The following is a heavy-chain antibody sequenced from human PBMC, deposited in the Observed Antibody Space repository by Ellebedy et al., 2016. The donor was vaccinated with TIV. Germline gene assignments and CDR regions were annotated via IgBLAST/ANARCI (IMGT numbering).Heavy chain of an antibody. D-gene: IGHD4-17*01. CDR2: ITGSGVST. CDR1: GFSFSRYA. V-gene: IGHV3-23*01. J-gene: IGHJ4*02. CDR3: ARAGSWTVTLDY. Sequence: GESLKISCAASGFSFSRYAMTWVRQAPGKGLEWVSGITGSGVSTYYADSVKGRFTISRDSSKNTLYLQMNSLRAEDTAVYYCARAGSWTVTLDYWGQGTLVTVSS.